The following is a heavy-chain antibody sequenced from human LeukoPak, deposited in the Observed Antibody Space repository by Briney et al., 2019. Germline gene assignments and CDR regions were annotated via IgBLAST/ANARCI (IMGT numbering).Heavy chain of an antibody. J-gene: IGHJ3*02. CDR2: IYYSGTT. V-gene: IGHV4-39*01. D-gene: IGHD5-12*01. CDR3: ARLPINSYDAFDI. Sequence: SETLSLTCSVSGGSISSSSYYWGWIRQPPGKGLEWIGSIYYSGTTYYNLSLKSRVTISVDASKNQFSLKLSSVTAADTAVYYCARLPINSYDAFDIWGQGTMVTVSS. CDR1: GGSISSSSYY.